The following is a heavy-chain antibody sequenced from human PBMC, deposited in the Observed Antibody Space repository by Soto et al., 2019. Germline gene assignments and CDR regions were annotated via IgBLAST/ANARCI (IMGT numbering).Heavy chain of an antibody. CDR1: GGTFSSYG. V-gene: IGHV1-69*01. Sequence: QVQLVQSGAEVKKPGSSVKVSCKASGGTFSSYGISWVRQAPGQGLEWMGGITAIFGAANYAPKFQGRVTITADESTSTAYMEMNSLRSEDSAVYDCARSEAVRSEAGTTVVGPNNWLDPWGQGTLVTVSS. J-gene: IGHJ5*02. CDR3: ARSEAVRSEAGTTVVGPNNWLDP. CDR2: ITAIFGAA. D-gene: IGHD1-7*01.